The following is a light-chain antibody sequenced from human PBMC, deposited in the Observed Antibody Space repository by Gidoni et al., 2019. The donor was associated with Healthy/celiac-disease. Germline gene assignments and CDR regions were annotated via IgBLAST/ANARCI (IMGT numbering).Light chain of an antibody. CDR2: GKN. Sequence: SSELTQDPAVSVALGQTVRITCQGDSLRSYYASWYQQKPGQATVLVIYGKNNRPSGIPDRFSGSSSENTASLTSTGAQAEDEADYYCNSRDSSGNHLVVFGGGTKLTVL. J-gene: IGLJ2*01. CDR3: NSRDSSGNHLVV. CDR1: SLRSYY. V-gene: IGLV3-19*01.